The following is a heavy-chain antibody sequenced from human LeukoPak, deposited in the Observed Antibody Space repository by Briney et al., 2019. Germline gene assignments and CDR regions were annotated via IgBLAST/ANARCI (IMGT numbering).Heavy chain of an antibody. D-gene: IGHD5-18*01. V-gene: IGHV1-69*13. J-gene: IGHJ6*03. Sequence: SVKVSCKASGGTFSSYAISWVRQAPGQGLEWMGGIIPIFGTANYAQKFQGRVTITADESTSTAYMELSSLRSEDTAVYYCARVKIRGYSYGRDNYYYMDVWGKGTTVTISS. CDR2: IIPIFGTA. CDR3: ARVKIRGYSYGRDNYYYMDV. CDR1: GGTFSSYA.